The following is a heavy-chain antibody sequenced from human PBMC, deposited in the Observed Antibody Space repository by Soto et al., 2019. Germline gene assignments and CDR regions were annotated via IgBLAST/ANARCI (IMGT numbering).Heavy chain of an antibody. J-gene: IGHJ6*02. CDR2: IKDDGSEK. CDR3: ARDWGTSGRGSEVGYYYHYGMDV. Sequence: EVQLVESGGGLVQPGGSLRLSCLASEFTFNTYWMNWVRQAPGRGLEWVANIKDDGSEKNYVDSVKGRFTISRDNAKNSLYLQMNSMRGGDTAVYVCARDWGTSGRGSEVGYYYHYGMDVWGQGTTVTVSS. D-gene: IGHD1-26*01. CDR1: EFTFNTYW. V-gene: IGHV3-7*05.